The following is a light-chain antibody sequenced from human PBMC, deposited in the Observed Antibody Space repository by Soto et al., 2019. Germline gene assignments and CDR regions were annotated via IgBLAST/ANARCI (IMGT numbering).Light chain of an antibody. CDR3: QQYDSYPFT. CDR2: KAS. V-gene: IGKV1-5*03. Sequence: DIQMTQSPSTLSASEGDRVTITCRACQSINNWLAWYQQKPGKAPKLLISKASNLKSGVPSRFSGTGSGTEFTLTISSLQPDDFASYYCQQYDSYPFTFGGGTKVEI. J-gene: IGKJ4*02. CDR1: QSINNW.